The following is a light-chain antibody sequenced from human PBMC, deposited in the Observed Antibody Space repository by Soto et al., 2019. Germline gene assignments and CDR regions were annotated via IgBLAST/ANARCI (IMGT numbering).Light chain of an antibody. CDR3: QQYGSSLLFT. CDR2: AAS. Sequence: EIVLTQSPGTLSLSPGERATLSCRASQSVSSTYFAWYQQKPGQAPRLLIYAASSRATGIPDRFSGSGSGTDFTLTISRLEPEDFAVYYCQQYGSSLLFTFGPGTKVDIK. CDR1: QSVSSTY. J-gene: IGKJ3*01. V-gene: IGKV3-20*01.